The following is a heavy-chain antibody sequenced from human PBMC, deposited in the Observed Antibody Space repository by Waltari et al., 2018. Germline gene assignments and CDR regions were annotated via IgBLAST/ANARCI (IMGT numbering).Heavy chain of an antibody. Sequence: QVQLVQSGAEVKKPGASVKVSCKASGYTFTGYYMHWVRQAPGQGLEWMGWISAYNGNTNYAQKLQGRVTMTTDTSTSTAYMELRSLRSDDTAVYYCAIGYCSSTSCYTPSSRLDYWGQGTLVTVSS. CDR3: AIGYCSSTSCYTPSSRLDY. CDR2: ISAYNGNT. J-gene: IGHJ4*02. CDR1: GYTFTGYY. V-gene: IGHV1-18*04. D-gene: IGHD2-2*02.